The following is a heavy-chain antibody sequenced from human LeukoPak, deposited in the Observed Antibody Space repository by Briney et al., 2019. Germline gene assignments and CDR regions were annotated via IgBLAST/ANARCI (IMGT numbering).Heavy chain of an antibody. J-gene: IGHJ6*03. Sequence: GGSLRLSCEGSGFSFSSYWMTWVRQSPGKGPEWVANIKQDKSERYTVDSVKGRFTISRDNAKNSVYLHMNSLRAEDTALYYCARLSAYYYGSFFYYYMDVWGKGTTVTVSS. CDR3: ARLSAYYYGSFFYYYMDV. CDR1: GFSFSSYW. V-gene: IGHV3-7*01. CDR2: IKQDKSER. D-gene: IGHD3-10*01.